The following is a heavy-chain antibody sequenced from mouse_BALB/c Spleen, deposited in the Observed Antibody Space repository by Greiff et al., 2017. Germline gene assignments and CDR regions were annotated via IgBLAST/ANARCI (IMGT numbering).Heavy chain of an antibody. V-gene: IGHV5-17*02. D-gene: IGHD2-4*01. CDR2: ISSGSSTI. CDR3: ARPPYDYDGAMDY. Sequence: VQLKESGGGLVQPGGSRKLSCAASGFTFSSFGMHWVRQAPEKGLEWVAYISSGSSTIYYADTVKGRFTISRDNPKNTLFLQMTSLRSEDTAMYYCARPPYDYDGAMDYWGQGTSVTVSS. CDR1: GFTFSSFG. J-gene: IGHJ4*01.